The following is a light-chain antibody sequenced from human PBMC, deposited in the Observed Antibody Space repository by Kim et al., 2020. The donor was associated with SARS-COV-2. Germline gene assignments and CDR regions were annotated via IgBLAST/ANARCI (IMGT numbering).Light chain of an antibody. Sequence: GQSITISCTGTSSDVGRYNLVSWYQQHPGKAPTLVIYEVTKRPSGVSSRFSGSKSDNAASLTISGLQAEDEADYYCCSFAGGFTWVFGGGTQLTVL. CDR3: CSFAGGFTWV. J-gene: IGLJ3*02. V-gene: IGLV2-23*02. CDR1: SSDVGRYNL. CDR2: EVT.